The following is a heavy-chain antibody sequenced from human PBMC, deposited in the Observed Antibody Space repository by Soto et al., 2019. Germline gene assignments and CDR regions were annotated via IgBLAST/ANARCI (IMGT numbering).Heavy chain of an antibody. Sequence: SSVKVSCKASGGTFSSYAISWVRQAPGQGLEWMGGIIPIFGTANYAQKFQGRVTITADESTSTAYMELSSLRSEDTAVYYCARVDSSSWYTSKFYYYYGMDVWGQVTTVTVSS. V-gene: IGHV1-69*13. D-gene: IGHD6-13*01. J-gene: IGHJ6*02. CDR1: GGTFSSYA. CDR3: ARVDSSSWYTSKFYYYYGMDV. CDR2: IIPIFGTA.